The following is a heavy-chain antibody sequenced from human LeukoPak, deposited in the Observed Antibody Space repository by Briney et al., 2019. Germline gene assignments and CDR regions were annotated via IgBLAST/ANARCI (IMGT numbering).Heavy chain of an antibody. V-gene: IGHV1-2*06. Sequence: ASVKVSCKASGYTFTGYYMHWVRQAPGQGLEWMGRINPNSGGTNYARKFQGRVTMTRDTSISTAYMELSRLRSDDTAVYYCARTRYSGSQIDYWGQGTLVTVSS. D-gene: IGHD1-26*01. CDR2: INPNSGGT. J-gene: IGHJ4*02. CDR1: GYTFTGYY. CDR3: ARTRYSGSQIDY.